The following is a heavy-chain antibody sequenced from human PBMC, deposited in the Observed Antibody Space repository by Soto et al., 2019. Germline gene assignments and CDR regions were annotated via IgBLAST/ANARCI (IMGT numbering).Heavy chain of an antibody. D-gene: IGHD3-9*01. Sequence: ASVKVSCKASGYTFTSYYMHWVRQAPGQGLEWMGIINPSGGSTSYAQKFQGRVTMTRDTSTSTVYMELSSLRSEDTAVYYCARDARRGDDILTGSGGPPDYWGQGTLVTVSS. CDR2: INPSGGST. CDR3: ARDARRGDDILTGSGGPPDY. CDR1: GYTFTSYY. V-gene: IGHV1-46*01. J-gene: IGHJ4*02.